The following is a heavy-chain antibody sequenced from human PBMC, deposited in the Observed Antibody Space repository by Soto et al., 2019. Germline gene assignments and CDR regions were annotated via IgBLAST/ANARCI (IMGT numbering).Heavy chain of an antibody. CDR3: ASKAACGGDCYAFDS. J-gene: IGHJ4*02. D-gene: IGHD2-21*02. Sequence: SVKVSCKASGGIFSSNTINWVRQAAGQGLEWMGGIIPLFGTANYAEKFQGRVTITADKSTKTEYMELTSLRSEDTAVYYCASKAACGGDCYAFDSWGQGTLVTV. CDR1: GGIFSSNT. CDR2: IIPLFGTA. V-gene: IGHV1-69*06.